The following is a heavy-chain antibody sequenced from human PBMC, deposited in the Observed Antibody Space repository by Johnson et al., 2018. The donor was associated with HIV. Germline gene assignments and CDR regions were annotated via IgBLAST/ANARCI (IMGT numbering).Heavy chain of an antibody. V-gene: IGHV3-20*04. CDR2: INWSGGST. CDR3: ARDHRSWYDDAFDI. Sequence: VKLVESGGGLVRPGGSLRLSCAASGFTFDDYGMSWVRQGPGKGLEWVSGINWSGGSTGYAGSVKGRFTISRDNAKNSLYLQMASLSAEDTALYYCARDHRSWYDDAFDIWGQGTMVTVSS. D-gene: IGHD6-13*01. CDR1: GFTFDDYG. J-gene: IGHJ3*02.